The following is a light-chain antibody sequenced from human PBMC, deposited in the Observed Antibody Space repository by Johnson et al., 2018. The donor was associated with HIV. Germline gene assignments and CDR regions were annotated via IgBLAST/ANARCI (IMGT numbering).Light chain of an antibody. Sequence: QSVLTQPPSVSAAPGQKVTISCSGSSSNIGNNYVSWYQQLPGTAPKLLIYDNNKRPSGIPDRFSDSKSGTSATLGITGLQTGDEADYYCRTWDSGLSAHYVFGTGTRVTVL. V-gene: IGLV1-51*01. CDR2: DNN. J-gene: IGLJ1*01. CDR1: SSNIGNNY. CDR3: RTWDSGLSAHYV.